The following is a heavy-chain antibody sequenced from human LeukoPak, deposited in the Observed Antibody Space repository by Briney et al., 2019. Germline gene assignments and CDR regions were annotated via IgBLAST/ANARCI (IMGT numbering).Heavy chain of an antibody. Sequence: PGRSLRLSCAASGFTFSSYAMHWVRQAPGKGLEWVAVISYDGSNKYYADSVKGRFTISRDNSKNTLYLQMNSLRAEDTAVYYRASFVDIVATTVDYWGQGTLVTVSS. J-gene: IGHJ4*02. CDR3: ASFVDIVATTVDY. V-gene: IGHV3-30-3*01. CDR1: GFTFSSYA. CDR2: ISYDGSNK. D-gene: IGHD5-12*01.